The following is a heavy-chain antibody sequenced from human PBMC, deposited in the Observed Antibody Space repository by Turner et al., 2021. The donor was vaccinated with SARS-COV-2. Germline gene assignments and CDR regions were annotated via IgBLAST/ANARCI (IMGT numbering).Heavy chain of an antibody. CDR1: GFSFSNYA. Sequence: QVQLVESGGGAVQPGGSLRLACAAYGFSFSNYAMPWVRQAPGKGLEWVAIISYDGRNKYYADSVKGRFTISRDDSKSTLYLQMNSLRPEDTAIYYCARERRGYYAEYWGQGTLVTVSS. CDR3: ARERRGYYAEY. J-gene: IGHJ4*02. D-gene: IGHD3-3*01. CDR2: ISYDGRNK. V-gene: IGHV3-30*04.